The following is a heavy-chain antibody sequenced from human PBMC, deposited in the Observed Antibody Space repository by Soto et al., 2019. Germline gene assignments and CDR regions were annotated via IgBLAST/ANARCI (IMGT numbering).Heavy chain of an antibody. Sequence: GASVKVSCKASGYTFTSYDINWVRQATGQGLEWMGWMNPNSGNTGYAQKFQGRVTMTRNTSISTAYMELSSLRSEDTAVYYCAVWGRREYCSSTSCSTVGFDPWGQGTLVTVSS. V-gene: IGHV1-8*01. CDR2: MNPNSGNT. D-gene: IGHD2-2*01. CDR1: GYTFTSYD. J-gene: IGHJ5*02. CDR3: AVWGRREYCSSTSCSTVGFDP.